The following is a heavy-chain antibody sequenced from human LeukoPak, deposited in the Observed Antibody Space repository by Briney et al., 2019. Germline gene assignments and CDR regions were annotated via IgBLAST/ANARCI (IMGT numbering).Heavy chain of an antibody. J-gene: IGHJ4*02. D-gene: IGHD4-23*01. V-gene: IGHV3-9*01. CDR3: ARARWYFDY. CDR1: GFTFDDYA. CDR2: ISWNSGSI. Sequence: PGRSLRLSCAASGFTFDDYAMHWVRQAPGKGLEWVSGISWNSGSIGYADSVKGRFTISRDNAKNSLYLQMNSLRAEDTAVYYCARARWYFDYWGQGTLVTVSS.